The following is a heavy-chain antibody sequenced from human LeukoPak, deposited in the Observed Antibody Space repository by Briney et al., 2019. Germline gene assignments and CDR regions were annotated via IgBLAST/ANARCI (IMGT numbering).Heavy chain of an antibody. CDR2: MNPNSGNT. Sequence: ASVKVSCKASGYTFTSYDINWVRQATGQGLEWMGRMNPNSGNTGYAQKFQGRVTMTRNTSISTAYMELSSLRSEDTAVYYCARGRRPIVVVPDDIHKPLNYFDPWGQGTLVTVSS. D-gene: IGHD2-2*01. V-gene: IGHV1-8*01. CDR1: GYTFTSYD. J-gene: IGHJ5*02. CDR3: ARGRRPIVVVPDDIHKPLNYFDP.